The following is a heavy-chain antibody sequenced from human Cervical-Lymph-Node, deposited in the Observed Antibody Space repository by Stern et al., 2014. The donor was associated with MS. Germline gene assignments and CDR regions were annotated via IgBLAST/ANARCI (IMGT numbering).Heavy chain of an antibody. CDR2: FYYGGST. CDR1: GGSISSSSYY. V-gene: IGHV4-39*01. Sequence: QLQLQESGPGLVKPSETLSLTCTVSGGSISSSSYYWGWIRQPPGKGLEWIGSFYYGGSTSSTPPLKGQAPIPVDPPKTQFSLKLGSVTAADTAVYYCAKRGSSWYGYDYWGQGTLVTVSS. J-gene: IGHJ4*02. CDR3: AKRGSSWYGYDY. D-gene: IGHD6-13*01.